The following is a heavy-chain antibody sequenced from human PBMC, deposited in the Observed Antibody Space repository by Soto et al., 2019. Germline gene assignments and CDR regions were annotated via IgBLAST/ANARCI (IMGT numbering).Heavy chain of an antibody. V-gene: IGHV3-49*03. D-gene: IGHD3-3*01. CDR2: IRSKAYGGTT. CDR3: TRDSDYYDFWSGYGYYYYGMDV. CDR1: GFTFGDYA. J-gene: IGHJ6*02. Sequence: PGGSLRLSCTASGFTFGDYAMSWFRQAPGKGLEWVGFIRSKAYGGTTEYAASVKGRFTISRDDSKSIAYLQMNSLKTEDTAVYYCTRDSDYYDFWSGYGYYYYGMDVWGQGTTVTVSS.